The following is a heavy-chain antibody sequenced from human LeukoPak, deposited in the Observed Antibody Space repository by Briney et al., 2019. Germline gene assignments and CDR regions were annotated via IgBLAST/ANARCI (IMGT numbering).Heavy chain of an antibody. J-gene: IGHJ4*02. D-gene: IGHD6-19*01. CDR2: IYYSGST. Sequence: SETLSLTCTVSGGSISSYYWSWIRRPPGKGLEWIGYIYYSGSTNYNPSLKSRVTISVDTSKNQFSLKLSSVTAADTAVYYCAIIAVAGTPDYWGQGTLVTVSS. V-gene: IGHV4-59*01. CDR1: GGSISSYY. CDR3: AIIAVAGTPDY.